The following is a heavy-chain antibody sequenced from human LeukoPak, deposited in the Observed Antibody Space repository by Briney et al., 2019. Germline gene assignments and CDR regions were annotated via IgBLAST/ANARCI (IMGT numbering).Heavy chain of an antibody. CDR2: IRSKANSYAT. CDR1: GFTFSGSA. V-gene: IGHV3-73*01. CDR3: TRHEAAGTFGY. D-gene: IGHD6-13*01. J-gene: IGHJ4*02. Sequence: PGGSLKLSCAASGFTFSGSAMHWVRQASGKGLEWVGRIRSKANSYATAYAASVKGRFTISRDDSKNTAYLQMNSLKTEDTAVYYCTRHEAAGTFGYWGQGTLVTVSS.